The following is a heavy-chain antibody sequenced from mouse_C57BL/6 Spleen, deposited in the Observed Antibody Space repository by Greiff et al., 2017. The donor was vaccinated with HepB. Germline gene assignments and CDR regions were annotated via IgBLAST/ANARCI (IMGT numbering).Heavy chain of an antibody. D-gene: IGHD1-1*01. V-gene: IGHV7-3*01. CDR1: GFTFTDYY. Sequence: EVKLVESGGGLVQPGGSLSLSCAASGFTFTDYYMSWVRQPPGKALEWLGFIRNKANGYTTEYSASVKGRFTISRDNSQSILYLQMNALRAEDSATYYCARYMGNLFDYFDYWGQGTTLTVSS. J-gene: IGHJ2*01. CDR3: ARYMGNLFDYFDY. CDR2: IRNKANGYTT.